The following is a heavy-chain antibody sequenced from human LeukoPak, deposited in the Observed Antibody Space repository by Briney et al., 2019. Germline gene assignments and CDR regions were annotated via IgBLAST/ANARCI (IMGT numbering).Heavy chain of an antibody. CDR1: GFIFRSYE. CDR2: ISSSGSTI. CDR3: ARPNLYDSSGHFDY. V-gene: IGHV3-48*03. D-gene: IGHD3-22*01. Sequence: TGGSLRLSCAASGFIFRSYEMNWVRQAPGKGLEWVSYISSSGSTIYYADSVKGRFTLSRDNAKNSLYLQMNSLRAEDTAVYYCARPNLYDSSGHFDYWGQGTLVTVSS. J-gene: IGHJ4*02.